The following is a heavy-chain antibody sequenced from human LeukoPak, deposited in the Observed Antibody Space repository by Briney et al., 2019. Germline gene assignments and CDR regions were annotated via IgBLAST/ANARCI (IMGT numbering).Heavy chain of an antibody. D-gene: IGHD6-13*01. J-gene: IGHJ4*02. CDR1: GFTFDDYA. V-gene: IGHV3-9*01. Sequence: GGSLRLSCAASGFTFDDYAMHWVRQAPGKGLEWVSGISWNSGSIGYADSVKGRFTISRDNAKNSLYLQMNSLRAEDTALYYCAKDGYRYSSSWYGWWDYWGQGTLVTVSS. CDR2: ISWNSGSI. CDR3: AKDGYRYSSSWYGWWDY.